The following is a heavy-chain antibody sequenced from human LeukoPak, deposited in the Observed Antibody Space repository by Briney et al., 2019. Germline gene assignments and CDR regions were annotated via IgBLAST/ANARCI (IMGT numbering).Heavy chain of an antibody. V-gene: IGHV3-74*01. CDR1: GFTFTNYW. J-gene: IGHJ4*02. CDR3: AKSKVVAATMGRFDY. D-gene: IGHD2-15*01. Sequence: PGGSLRLSCAASGFTFTNYWMHWVRQAPGEGLVWVSRINSDGSVTRYADSVKGRFTISRDNAKNTVFLQMNSLRAEDTAVYYCAKSKVVAATMGRFDYWGQGTLVTVSS. CDR2: INSDGSVT.